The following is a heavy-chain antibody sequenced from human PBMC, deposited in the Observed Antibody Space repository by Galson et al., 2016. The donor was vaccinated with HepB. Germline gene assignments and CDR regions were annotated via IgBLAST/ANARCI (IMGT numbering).Heavy chain of an antibody. Sequence: TLSLTCSVSGGSISSGGYYWSWIRQHPGKGLEWIGYIFYSGSSYYNPSLKSRFTISVDTSKNQSSLKPSSVTAADTAVYHCTSGLVRGVISFWGQGFLVSVSS. D-gene: IGHD3-10*01. V-gene: IGHV4-31*03. CDR3: TSGLVRGVISF. CDR1: GGSISSGGYY. J-gene: IGHJ4*02. CDR2: IFYSGSS.